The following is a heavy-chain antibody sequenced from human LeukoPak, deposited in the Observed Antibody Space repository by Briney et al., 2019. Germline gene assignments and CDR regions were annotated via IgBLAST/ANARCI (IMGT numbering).Heavy chain of an antibody. J-gene: IGHJ6*02. Sequence: SETLSLTCTVSGGSISSYYWSWIRQPAGKGLEWIGRIYTSGSTNYNPSLKNRVTMSVDTSKNQFSLKLSSVTAADTAVYYCARDKSGWYGDYYYGMDVWGQGTTVTVSS. CDR3: ARDKSGWYGDYYYGMDV. V-gene: IGHV4-4*07. CDR1: GGSISSYY. D-gene: IGHD6-19*01. CDR2: IYTSGST.